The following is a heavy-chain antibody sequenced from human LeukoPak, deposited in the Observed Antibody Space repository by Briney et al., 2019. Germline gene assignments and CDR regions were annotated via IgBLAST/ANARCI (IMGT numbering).Heavy chain of an antibody. D-gene: IGHD3-22*01. CDR3: ARLTYDSSGYYYFDY. V-gene: IGHV4-39*07. CDR2: IYTSGST. Sequence: SETLSLTCTVSGGSISSSSYYWGWIRQPPGKGLEWIGRIYTSGSTNYNPSLKSRVTMSVDTSKNQFSLKLSSVTAADTAVYYCARLTYDSSGYYYFDYWGQGTLVTVSS. CDR1: GGSISSSSYY. J-gene: IGHJ4*02.